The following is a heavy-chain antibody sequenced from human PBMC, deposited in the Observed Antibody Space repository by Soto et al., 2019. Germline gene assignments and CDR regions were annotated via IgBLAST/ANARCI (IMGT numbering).Heavy chain of an antibody. CDR2: TYYRSKWYN. J-gene: IGHJ4*02. Sequence: SQTLSLTGAISGDSVSSNSAAWNWIRQSPSRGLEWLGRTYYRSKWYNDYAVSVKSRITINPDTSKNQFSLQLNSVTPEDAAVYYCAREDEWLRSPYYFDYWGQGTLVTVSS. CDR1: GDSVSSNSAA. V-gene: IGHV6-1*01. CDR3: AREDEWLRSPYYFDY. D-gene: IGHD5-12*01.